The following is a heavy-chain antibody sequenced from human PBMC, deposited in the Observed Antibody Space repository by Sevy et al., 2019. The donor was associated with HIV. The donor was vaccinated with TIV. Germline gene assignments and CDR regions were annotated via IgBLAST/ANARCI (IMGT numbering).Heavy chain of an antibody. CDR2: ISGSGGST. CDR1: AFTFSSYA. J-gene: IGHJ6*03. D-gene: IGHD1-20*01. V-gene: IGHV3-23*01. CDR3: AKDGYKPSVGDENYYYYYMDV. Sequence: GGSLRLSCAASAFTFSSYAMSWVRQAPGKGLEWVSAISGSGGSTYYADSVKGRFTISRDNSKNTLYLQMNSLRAEDTAVYYCAKDGYKPSVGDENYYYYYMDVWGKGTTVTVSS.